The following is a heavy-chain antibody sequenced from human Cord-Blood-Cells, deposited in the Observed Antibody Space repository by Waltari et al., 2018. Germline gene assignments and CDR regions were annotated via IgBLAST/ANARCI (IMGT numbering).Heavy chain of an antibody. CDR2: MNPNSGNT. J-gene: IGHJ4*02. V-gene: IGHV1-8*02. Sequence: QVQLVQSGAEVKKPGASVKVSCKASGSAFTSYDITWMRPATGQGLEWMGWMNPNSGNTGYAQKFQGRVTMTRNTSISTAYMELSSLRSEDTAVYYCARGLEYSSSSGGYWGQGTLVTVSS. CDR1: GSAFTSYD. D-gene: IGHD6-6*01. CDR3: ARGLEYSSSSGGY.